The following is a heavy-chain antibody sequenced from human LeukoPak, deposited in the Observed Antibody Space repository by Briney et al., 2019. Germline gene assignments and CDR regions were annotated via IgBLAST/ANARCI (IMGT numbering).Heavy chain of an antibody. CDR2: IYTTGSY. D-gene: IGHD2/OR15-2a*01. Sequence: SETLSLTCTASGGSISSNYWTWIRQPAGKELEWIGRIYTTGSYNYNPPLNSRVTMSVDTSRNQVSLWVRSVTAADTAVYYCATEGDSTAELASWGQGTLVTVSS. V-gene: IGHV4-4*07. J-gene: IGHJ5*01. CDR3: ATEGDSTAELAS. CDR1: GGSISSNY.